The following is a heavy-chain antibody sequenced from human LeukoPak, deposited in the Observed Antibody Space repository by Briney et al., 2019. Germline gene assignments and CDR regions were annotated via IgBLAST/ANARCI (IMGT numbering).Heavy chain of an antibody. CDR1: GFTFSSYA. CDR2: ISYDGSNK. D-gene: IGHD3-10*01. V-gene: IGHV3-30-3*01. Sequence: GGSLRLSCAASGFTFSSYAMHWVRQAPGKGLEWVAFISYDGSNKYYADSVKGRFTISRDNSKNTLYLQMNSLRAEDTAVYYCARDWGRLGVRGVISYYYYGMDVWGQGTTVTVSS. CDR3: ARDWGRLGVRGVISYYYYGMDV. J-gene: IGHJ6*02.